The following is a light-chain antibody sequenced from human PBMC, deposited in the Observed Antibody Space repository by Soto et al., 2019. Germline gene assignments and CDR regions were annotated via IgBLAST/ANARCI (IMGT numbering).Light chain of an antibody. CDR1: VLAKKY. CDR2: KDS. J-gene: IGLJ2*01. V-gene: IGLV3-27*01. CDR3: YSAADNNPVV. Sequence: SSELTQPSSVSVSPGQTARITCSGDVLAKKYARWFQQKPGQAPVLVIYKDSERPSGIPERFSGSRSGTTVTLTISGAQVEDEADYYCYSAADNNPVVFGGGTKLTVL.